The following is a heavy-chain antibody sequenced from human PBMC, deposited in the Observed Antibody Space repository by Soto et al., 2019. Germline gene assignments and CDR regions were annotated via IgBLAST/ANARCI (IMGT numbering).Heavy chain of an antibody. D-gene: IGHD3-3*01. CDR2: IYPDDSDT. CDR3: ARRGKEFTRSFWFDP. V-gene: IGHV5-51*01. Sequence: GESLNISFKTSGYSFVSYWIAWLRQVPGKGLEWMGIIYPDDSDTRYSPSFQGQVTISVDTSISTAYLQWDSLKTSDTAIYYCARRGKEFTRSFWFDPWGQGTLVTVSS. CDR1: GYSFVSYW. J-gene: IGHJ5*02.